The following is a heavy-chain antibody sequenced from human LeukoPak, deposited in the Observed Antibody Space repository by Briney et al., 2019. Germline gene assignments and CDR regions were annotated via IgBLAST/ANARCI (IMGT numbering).Heavy chain of an antibody. V-gene: IGHV3-9*01. CDR2: ISWNGGSM. CDR3: AKDVGTSWQGPYFDY. J-gene: IGHJ4*02. CDR1: GFTFDNYA. D-gene: IGHD6-13*01. Sequence: TGGSLRLSCAASGFTFDNYAMHWVRQAPGKGLEWVSGISWNGGSMGYADSVKGRFTISRDNAKNSLYLQMNSLRAEDTAFYCCAKDVGTSWQGPYFDYWGQGALVTVSS.